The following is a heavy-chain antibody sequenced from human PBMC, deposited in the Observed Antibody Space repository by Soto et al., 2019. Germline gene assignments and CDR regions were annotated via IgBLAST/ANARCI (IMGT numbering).Heavy chain of an antibody. Sequence: QVQLQESGPGLVKPSDTLSLTCAVSGYSISSSNWWGWIRQPPGQGLEWIGYIYYSGSTYYNPSLKSRVTMSLDTSKTQFSLKLSSVTAVDTAVYYCARTTYGSGSSFDYWGPGTLVTVSS. J-gene: IGHJ4*02. V-gene: IGHV4-28*01. CDR3: ARTTYGSGSSFDY. D-gene: IGHD3-10*01. CDR2: IYYSGST. CDR1: GYSISSSNW.